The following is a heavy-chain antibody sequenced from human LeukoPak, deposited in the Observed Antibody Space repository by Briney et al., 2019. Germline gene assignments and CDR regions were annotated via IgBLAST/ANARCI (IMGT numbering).Heavy chain of an antibody. CDR2: ISWNSGSI. D-gene: IGHD6-6*01. CDR3: AKDIASSSSGGFDY. V-gene: IGHV3-9*03. CDR1: GFNFSSYS. J-gene: IGHJ4*02. Sequence: GGSLRLSCAASGFNFSSYSMNWVRQAPGKGLEWVSGISWNSGSIGYADSVKGRFTISRDNAKNSLYLQMNSLRAEDMALYYCAKDIASSSSGGFDYWGQGTLVTVSS.